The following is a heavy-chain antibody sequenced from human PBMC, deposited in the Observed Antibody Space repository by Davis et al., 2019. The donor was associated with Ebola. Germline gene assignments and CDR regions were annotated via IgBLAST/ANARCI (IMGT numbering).Heavy chain of an antibody. Sequence: AASVKVSCKASGYTFTAYYIQWVRQAPGQGLEWMGRINPNSGDTNYAQKLQGRVTMTTDTSTSTAYMELRSLRSDDTAVYYCARGPMYYYDSSGYYHSNDAFDIWGQGTMVTVSS. V-gene: IGHV1-2*06. J-gene: IGHJ3*02. CDR3: ARGPMYYYDSSGYYHSNDAFDI. CDR2: INPNSGDT. D-gene: IGHD3-22*01. CDR1: GYTFTAYY.